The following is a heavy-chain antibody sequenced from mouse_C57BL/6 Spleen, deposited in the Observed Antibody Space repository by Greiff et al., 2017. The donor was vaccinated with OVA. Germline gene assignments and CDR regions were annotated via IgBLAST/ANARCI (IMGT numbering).Heavy chain of an antibody. D-gene: IGHD1-1*01. CDR1: GYTFTSYW. V-gene: IGHV1-50*01. CDR3: ARGSGSGYKDFDV. J-gene: IGHJ1*03. Sequence: QVQLQQPGAELVKPGASVKLSCKASGYTFTSYWMHWVKQRPGQGLEWIGEIDPSGSYTNYNQKFKGKATLTVDKPSSTAYMQLSSLTSEDSAVYYCARGSGSGYKDFDVWGTGTTVTVSS. CDR2: IDPSGSYT.